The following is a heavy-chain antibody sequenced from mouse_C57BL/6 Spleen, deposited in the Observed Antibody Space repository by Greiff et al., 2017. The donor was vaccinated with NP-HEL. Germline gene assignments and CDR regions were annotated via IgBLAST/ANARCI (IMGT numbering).Heavy chain of an antibody. CDR3: ARRGTTVVATDWYFDV. D-gene: IGHD1-1*01. J-gene: IGHJ1*03. Sequence: EVQLQQSGPELVKPGASVKISCKASGYTFTDYYMNWVKQSHGKSLEWIGDINPNNGGTSYIQQFKGKATLTVDKSSSTAYMELRRLTSEDSAVYYCARRGTTVVATDWYFDVWGTGTTVTVSS. V-gene: IGHV1-26*01. CDR1: GYTFTDYY. CDR2: INPNNGGT.